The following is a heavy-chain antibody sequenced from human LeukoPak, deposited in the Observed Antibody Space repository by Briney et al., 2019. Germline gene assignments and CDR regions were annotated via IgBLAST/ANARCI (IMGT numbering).Heavy chain of an antibody. Sequence: GGSLRLSCAASGFTCSSYSMNLVRQAPGKGLEWVSSISSSSSYIYYADSVKGRFTISRDNAKNSLYLQMNSLRAEDTAVYYCARDRLVGALRGAFDIWGQGTMVTVSS. CDR1: GFTCSSYS. D-gene: IGHD1-26*01. CDR3: ARDRLVGALRGAFDI. V-gene: IGHV3-21*01. CDR2: ISSSSSYI. J-gene: IGHJ3*02.